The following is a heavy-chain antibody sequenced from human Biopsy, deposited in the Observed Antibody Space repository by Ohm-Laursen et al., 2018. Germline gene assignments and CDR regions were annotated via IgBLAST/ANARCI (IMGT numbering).Heavy chain of an antibody. D-gene: IGHD2-21*02. V-gene: IGHV1-24*01. CDR1: GDRFTEFS. CDR3: AADSENCGGDCHIY. CDR2: FDPKEGQR. Sequence: ASVKVSCKVSGDRFTEFSIHWVRQAPGKGLEWMGGFDPKEGQRTYAQKFQGRLTMTEDTSADTAYMELRGLRSEDAAVYYCAADSENCGGDCHIYWGQGTQVTVSS. J-gene: IGHJ4*02.